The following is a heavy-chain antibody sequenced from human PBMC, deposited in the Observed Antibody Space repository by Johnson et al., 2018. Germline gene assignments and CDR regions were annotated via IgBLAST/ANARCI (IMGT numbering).Heavy chain of an antibody. CDR2: INGGGGNT. CDR3: AKGVVVGLYFQH. J-gene: IGHJ1*01. CDR1: GFTCRSYA. V-gene: IGHV3-23*04. D-gene: IGHD2-21*01. Sequence: VQLVQSGGGLVQPGGSLRLSCAASGFTCRSYAMGWVRQAPGKGLEWVSGINGGGGNTYYADSVKGRFTISRDNATNTLFLQMNSLRAEDTAVYYCAKGVVVGLYFQHWGQGTLVTVSS.